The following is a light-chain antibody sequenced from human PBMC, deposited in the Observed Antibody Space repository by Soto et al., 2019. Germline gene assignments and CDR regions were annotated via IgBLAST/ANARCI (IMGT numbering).Light chain of an antibody. V-gene: IGKV2-28*01. CDR1: QRLLHSNGNIF. Sequence: EIVMTQSPPSLTVTPGEPASISCRSSQRLLHSNGNIFLDWYLQKPGQSPQLLIYLGFNRASGVPDRGSGSAAGTDFTLKISRVEAEDVGVYYCMQALQTPYTFGQGTKLEIK. J-gene: IGKJ2*01. CDR3: MQALQTPYT. CDR2: LGF.